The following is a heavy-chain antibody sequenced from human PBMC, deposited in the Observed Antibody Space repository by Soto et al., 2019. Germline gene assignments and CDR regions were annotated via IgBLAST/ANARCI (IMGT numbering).Heavy chain of an antibody. Sequence: GAPVEGSRKASGFTFTSYGHSWVRQAPGQRLEWMGWINAGNGNTKYSQKFQGRVTITRDTSASTAYMELSSLRSEDTAVYYCARDVDTSIDYWGQGTLVTVSS. CDR1: GFTFTSYG. J-gene: IGHJ4*02. D-gene: IGHD5-18*01. V-gene: IGHV1-3*01. CDR3: ARDVDTSIDY. CDR2: INAGNGNT.